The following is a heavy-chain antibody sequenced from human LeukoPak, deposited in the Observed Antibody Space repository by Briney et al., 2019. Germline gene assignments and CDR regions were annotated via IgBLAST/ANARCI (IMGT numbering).Heavy chain of an antibody. Sequence: SVKVSCKASGGTFSSYAISRVRQAPGQGLEWMGGIIPIFGTANYAQKFQGRVTITADESTSTAYMELSSLRSEDTAVYYCARAYCSSTSCVDGWFDPWGQGTLVTVSS. CDR3: ARAYCSSTSCVDGWFDP. J-gene: IGHJ5*02. V-gene: IGHV1-69*01. CDR1: GGTFSSYA. CDR2: IIPIFGTA. D-gene: IGHD2-2*01.